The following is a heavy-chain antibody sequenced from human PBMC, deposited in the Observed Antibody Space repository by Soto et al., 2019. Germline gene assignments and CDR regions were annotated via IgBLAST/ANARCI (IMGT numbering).Heavy chain of an antibody. CDR2: IKQDGSEK. Sequence: GGSLRLSCAASGFTFSSSWMSWVRQGPGKGLEWVANIKQDGSEKNYVDSVKGRFSISRDNAKRSLYLQMNSLRAEDTAVYYCARDGLYFDTSGYYGYWGQGSLVTVSS. V-gene: IGHV3-7*03. J-gene: IGHJ4*02. CDR1: GFTFSSSW. CDR3: ARDGLYFDTSGYYGY. D-gene: IGHD3-22*01.